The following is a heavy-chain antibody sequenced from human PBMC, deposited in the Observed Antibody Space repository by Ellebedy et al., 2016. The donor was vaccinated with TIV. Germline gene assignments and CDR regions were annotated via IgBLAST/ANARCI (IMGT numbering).Heavy chain of an antibody. CDR2: INPNSGGT. CDR3: ARSMATMADYDY. V-gene: IGHV1-2*04. J-gene: IGHJ4*02. Sequence: ASVKVSXKASRYTFTGYYMHWVRQAPGQGLEWMGWINPNSGGTNYAQKFQGWVTMTRDTSISTAYMELSRLRSDDTAVYYCARSMATMADYDYWGQGTLVTVSS. CDR1: RYTFTGYY. D-gene: IGHD5-24*01.